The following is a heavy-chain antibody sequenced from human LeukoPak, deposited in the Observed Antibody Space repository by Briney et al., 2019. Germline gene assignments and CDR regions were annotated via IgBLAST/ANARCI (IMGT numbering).Heavy chain of an antibody. CDR2: INHSGST. Sequence: PSETLSLTCAVYGGSFSGYYWSWIRQPPGKGLEWIGEINHSGSTNYNPSLKSRVTISVDTSKNQFSLKLSSVIAADTAVYYCARIIAAAGTRWFDPWGQGTLVTVSS. J-gene: IGHJ5*02. D-gene: IGHD6-13*01. V-gene: IGHV4-34*01. CDR3: ARIIAAAGTRWFDP. CDR1: GGSFSGYY.